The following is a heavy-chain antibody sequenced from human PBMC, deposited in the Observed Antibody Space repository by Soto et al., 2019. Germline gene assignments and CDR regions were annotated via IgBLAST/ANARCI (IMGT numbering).Heavy chain of an antibody. D-gene: IGHD6-19*01. CDR2: ISWDGGST. Sequence: WGSLRLSCAASGFTFDDYTMHWVRQAPGKGLEWVSLISWDGGSTYYADSVKGRFTISRDNSKNSLYLQMNSLRTEDTALYYCAKDIGMGGAVAGTEDYFDYWGQGTLVTVSS. CDR1: GFTFDDYT. J-gene: IGHJ4*02. V-gene: IGHV3-43*01. CDR3: AKDIGMGGAVAGTEDYFDY.